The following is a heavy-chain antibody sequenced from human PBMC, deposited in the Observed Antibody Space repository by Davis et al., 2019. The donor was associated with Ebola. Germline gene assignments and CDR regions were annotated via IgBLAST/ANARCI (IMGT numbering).Heavy chain of an antibody. CDR1: GFTFSNYG. V-gene: IGHV3-23*01. CDR3: ARALEGYTFDY. CDR2: VIGSGSDT. D-gene: IGHD5-18*01. J-gene: IGHJ4*02. Sequence: GESLKISCSASGFTFSNYGMSWVRQAPGKGLEWVSGVIGSGSDTYYADSVKGRFTISRDNSKNTLYLQMNSLRVGDTAVYYCARALEGYTFDYWGQGTVVTVSS.